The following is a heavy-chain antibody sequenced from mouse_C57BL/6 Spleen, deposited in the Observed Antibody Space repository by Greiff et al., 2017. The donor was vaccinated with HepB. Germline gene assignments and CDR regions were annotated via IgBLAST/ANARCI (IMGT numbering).Heavy chain of an antibody. V-gene: IGHV5-4*03. D-gene: IGHD1-1*01. J-gene: IGHJ2*01. CDR1: GFTFSSYA. CDR3: ARVPDYYGSLYFDY. Sequence: EVMLVESGGGLVKPGGSLKLSCAASGFTFSSYAMSWVRQTPEKRLEWVATISDGGSYTYYPDNVKGRFTISRDNAKNNLYLQMSHLKSEDTAMYYCARVPDYYGSLYFDYWGQGTTLTVSS. CDR2: ISDGGSYT.